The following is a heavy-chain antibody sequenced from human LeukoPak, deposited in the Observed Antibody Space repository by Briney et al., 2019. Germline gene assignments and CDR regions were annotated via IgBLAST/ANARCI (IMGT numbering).Heavy chain of an antibody. CDR2: INTYNHNT. J-gene: IGHJ4*02. D-gene: IGHD2-15*01. V-gene: IGHV1-18*01. CDR3: AREYCLGGKCWDPDY. Sequence: ASVKVSRKASGYTFTTLGITWVRQAPGQGLEWMGWINTYNHNTYYAQKFQDRLTVTADTSTSTVYMDLSSLRSDDTAVYYCAREYCLGGKCWDPDYWGQGTLVTVSS. CDR1: GYTFTTLG.